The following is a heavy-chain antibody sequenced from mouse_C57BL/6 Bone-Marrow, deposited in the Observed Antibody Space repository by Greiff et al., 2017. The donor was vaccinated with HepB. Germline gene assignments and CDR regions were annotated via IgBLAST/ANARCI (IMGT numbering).Heavy chain of an antibody. Sequence: VQLQQPGAELVRPGSSVKLSCKASGYTFTSYWMDWVKQRPGQGLEWIGNIYPSDSETHYNQKFKDKATLTVDKSSSKAYMQLSSLTSEDSAVYYCASYGNYSDAMDYWGQGTSVTVSS. CDR3: ASYGNYSDAMDY. CDR2: IYPSDSET. D-gene: IGHD2-1*01. CDR1: GYTFTSYW. J-gene: IGHJ4*01. V-gene: IGHV1-61*01.